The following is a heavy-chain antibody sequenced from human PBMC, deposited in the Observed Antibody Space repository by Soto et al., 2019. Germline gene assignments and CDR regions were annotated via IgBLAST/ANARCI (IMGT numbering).Heavy chain of an antibody. D-gene: IGHD3-22*01. CDR3: AKSVPKLVVVITTPPFDY. J-gene: IGHJ4*02. V-gene: IGHV3-23*01. Sequence: PGGSLRLSCAASGFTFSSYAMSWVRQAPGKGLEWVSAISGSGGSTYYADSVKGRFTISRDNSKNTLYLQMNSLRAEDTAVYYCAKSVPKLVVVITTPPFDYWGQGTLVTVSS. CDR1: GFTFSSYA. CDR2: ISGSGGST.